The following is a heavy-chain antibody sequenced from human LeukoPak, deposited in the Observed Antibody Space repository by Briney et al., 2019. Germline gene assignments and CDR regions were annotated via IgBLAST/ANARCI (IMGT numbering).Heavy chain of an antibody. V-gene: IGHV3-53*04. CDR1: GFTVSSNY. CDR2: IYSGGST. Sequence: GGSLRLSCAASGFTVSSNYMSWVRQAPGKGLEWVSVIYSGGSTYYADSVKGRFTISRHNSKNTLYLQMNSLRAEDTAVYYCASYYYDSSGYRLDAFDIWGQGTMVTVSS. CDR3: ASYYYDSSGYRLDAFDI. D-gene: IGHD3-22*01. J-gene: IGHJ3*02.